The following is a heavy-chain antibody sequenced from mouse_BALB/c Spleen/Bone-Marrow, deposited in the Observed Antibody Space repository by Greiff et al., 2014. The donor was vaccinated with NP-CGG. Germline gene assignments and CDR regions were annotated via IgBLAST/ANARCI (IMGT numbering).Heavy chain of an antibody. CDR2: ISYSGST. CDR1: GDSITSGY. V-gene: IGHV3-8*02. D-gene: IGHD1-1*02. J-gene: IGHJ3*01. Sequence: EVQLQQSGPSLVKPSQTLSLTCSVTGDSITSGYWNWLRKFPGNKLEYMGYISYSGSTYYNPSLKSRISITRDTSKNQYYLQLNSVTTEDTATYYCARGRAMGFAYWGQGTLVTVSA. CDR3: ARGRAMGFAY.